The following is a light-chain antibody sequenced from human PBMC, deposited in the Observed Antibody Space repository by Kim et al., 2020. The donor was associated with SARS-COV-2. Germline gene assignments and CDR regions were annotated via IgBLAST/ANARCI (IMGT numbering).Light chain of an antibody. Sequence: QSVLTQPPSVSGAPGQRVTISCTGSSSNIGAGYDVHWYQQLPGTAPKLLIYDNSNRPSGVPDRFSGSKSGTSASQAITGLQSEDEADYYCQSYDSSLSALYVFGTGTKVTVL. CDR1: SSNIGAGYD. V-gene: IGLV1-40*01. J-gene: IGLJ1*01. CDR3: QSYDSSLSALYV. CDR2: DNS.